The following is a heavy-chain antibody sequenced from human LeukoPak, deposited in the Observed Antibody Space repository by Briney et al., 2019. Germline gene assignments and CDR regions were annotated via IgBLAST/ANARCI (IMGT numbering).Heavy chain of an antibody. CDR2: INHSGST. D-gene: IGHD3-22*01. CDR1: GGSFSGYY. Sequence: SETLSLTCAVYGGSFSGYYWSWIRQPPGKGLEWIGEINHSGSTNYNPSLKSRVTISVDTSKNQFSLKLSSVTAADTAVYYCARHKALYYYDSSGYGTSKRAFDIWGQGTMVAVSS. CDR3: ARHKALYYYDSSGYGTSKRAFDI. V-gene: IGHV4-34*01. J-gene: IGHJ3*02.